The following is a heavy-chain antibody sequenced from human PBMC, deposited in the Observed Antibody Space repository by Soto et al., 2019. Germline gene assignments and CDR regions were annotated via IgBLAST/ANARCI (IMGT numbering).Heavy chain of an antibody. J-gene: IGHJ4*02. D-gene: IGHD2-2*01. CDR1: GYTFTDYG. CDR3: ASEWCSSSGCDGVDY. V-gene: IGHV1-18*01. Sequence: QVQLVQSGAEIKKPGASVKVSCKASGYTFTDYGISWVRQAPGQGFEWMGWITAYNINTKYAQKFQGRVTMTTDTSTSTVYMNLRSLTSDDTAVYYCASEWCSSSGCDGVDYWGQGTLVTVSS. CDR2: ITAYNINT.